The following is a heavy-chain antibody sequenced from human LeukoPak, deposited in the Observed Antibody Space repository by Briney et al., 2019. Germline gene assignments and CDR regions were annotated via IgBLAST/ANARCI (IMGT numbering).Heavy chain of an antibody. J-gene: IGHJ6*02. CDR1: GGSISSYY. CDR2: IYYSGST. V-gene: IGHV4-59*01. Sequence: SETLSLTCTVSGGSISSYYWSWIRQPPGKGLEWIGYIYYSGSTNYNPSLKSRVTISVDTSKNQFSLKLSSVTAADTAVYYCARGRGVLRFLEWAPLDVWGQGTTVTVSS. CDR3: ARGRGVLRFLEWAPLDV. D-gene: IGHD3-3*01.